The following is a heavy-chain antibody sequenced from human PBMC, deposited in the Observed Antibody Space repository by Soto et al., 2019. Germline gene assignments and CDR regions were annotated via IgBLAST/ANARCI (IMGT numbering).Heavy chain of an antibody. D-gene: IGHD3-3*01. CDR3: AKALGDFWSGYYPPYYYYGMDV. CDR1: GFTFSSYA. V-gene: IGHV3-23*01. CDR2: ISGSGGST. J-gene: IGHJ6*02. Sequence: GGSLRLSCAASGFTFSSYAMSWVRQAPGKGLEWVSAISGSGGSTYYADSVKGRFTISRDNSENTLYLQMNSLRAEDTAVYYCAKALGDFWSGYYPPYYYYGMDVWGQGTTVTVSS.